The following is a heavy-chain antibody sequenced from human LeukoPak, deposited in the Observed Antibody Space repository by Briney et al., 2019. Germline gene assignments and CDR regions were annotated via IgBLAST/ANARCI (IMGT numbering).Heavy chain of an antibody. V-gene: IGHV3-23*01. D-gene: IGHD3-10*01. Sequence: GSLRLSCAASGFTFSSYAMTWVRQAPGKGLEWVSCISGSGAYTYYADSVKGRFTISRDNSKSTLYLQMNSLRAEDTAVYYCAKGAFERFGEPSDYWGQGTLVSVSS. CDR3: AKGAFERFGEPSDY. CDR2: ISGSGAYT. J-gene: IGHJ4*02. CDR1: GFTFSSYA.